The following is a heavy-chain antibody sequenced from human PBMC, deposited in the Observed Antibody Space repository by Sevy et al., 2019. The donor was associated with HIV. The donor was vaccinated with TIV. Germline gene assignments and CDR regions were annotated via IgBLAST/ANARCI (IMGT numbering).Heavy chain of an antibody. Sequence: GGSLRLSCAASGFTFSDYAMHWVRQAPGKGLEWVAVISHDGFNQYYADSVKRRLTISRDSSKTTLYLEMDSLRAEDTALYYCARDRRAGYSSNWYRDFDYWGQGTLVTVSS. V-gene: IGHV3-30*04. J-gene: IGHJ4*02. CDR2: ISHDGFNQ. CDR3: ARDRRAGYSSNWYRDFDY. D-gene: IGHD6-13*01. CDR1: GFTFSDYA.